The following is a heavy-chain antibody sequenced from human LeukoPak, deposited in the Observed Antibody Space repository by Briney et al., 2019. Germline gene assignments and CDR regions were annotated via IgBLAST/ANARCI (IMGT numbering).Heavy chain of an antibody. Sequence: GRSLRLSCAASGFTFDDYAMHWVRQAPGKGLEWVSGISWNRGSIGYADSVKGRFTISRDNAKNSLYLQMNSLRAEDTALYYCAKSLDGSGSLDYWGQGTLVTVSS. D-gene: IGHD3-10*01. V-gene: IGHV3-9*01. J-gene: IGHJ4*02. CDR2: ISWNRGSI. CDR3: AKSLDGSGSLDY. CDR1: GFTFDDYA.